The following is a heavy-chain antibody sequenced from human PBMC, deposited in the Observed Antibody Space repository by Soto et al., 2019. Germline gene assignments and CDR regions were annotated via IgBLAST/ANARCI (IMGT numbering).Heavy chain of an antibody. Sequence: LSLTCTVSGGSISSGDYYWSWIRQPPGKGLEWIGYIYYSGSTYYNPSLKSRVTISVDTSKNQFSLKLSSVTAADTAVYYCARSGYYYDSSGYYYWGQGTLVTVSS. J-gene: IGHJ4*02. D-gene: IGHD3-22*01. V-gene: IGHV4-30-4*01. CDR3: ARSGYYYDSSGYYY. CDR1: GGSISSGDYY. CDR2: IYYSGST.